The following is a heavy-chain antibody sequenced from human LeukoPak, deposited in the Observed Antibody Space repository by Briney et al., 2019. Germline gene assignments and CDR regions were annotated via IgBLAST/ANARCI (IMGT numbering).Heavy chain of an antibody. CDR2: IYYSGST. CDR1: GGFISSYY. CDR3: ARHYDSSGYYLYYFDY. J-gene: IGHJ4*02. Sequence: SETLSLTCTVSGGFISSYYWSWIRQPPGKGLEWIGYIYYSGSTNYNPSLKSRVTISVDTSKNQFSLKLSSVTAADTAVYYCARHYDSSGYYLYYFDYWGQGTLVTVSS. V-gene: IGHV4-59*01. D-gene: IGHD3-22*01.